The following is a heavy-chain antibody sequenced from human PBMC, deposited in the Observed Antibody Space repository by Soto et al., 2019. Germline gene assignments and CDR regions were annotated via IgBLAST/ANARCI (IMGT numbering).Heavy chain of an antibody. J-gene: IGHJ4*02. D-gene: IGHD3-22*01. CDR2: IYYSGST. V-gene: IGHV4-31*03. CDR1: GGSISSGGYY. Sequence: QVQLQESGPGLVKPSQTLSLTCTVSGGSISSGGYYWTWIRQHPGKGLEWIGYIYYSGSTYYNPSLNSRVTKSIDTSKNQFSLKLRSVTAADTAVYYWARRSRGFYPYYFDYWGQGNRVTVSS. CDR3: ARRSRGFYPYYFDY.